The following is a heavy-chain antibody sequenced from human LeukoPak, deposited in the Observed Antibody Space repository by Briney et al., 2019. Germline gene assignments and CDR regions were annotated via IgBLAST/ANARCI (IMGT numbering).Heavy chain of an antibody. V-gene: IGHV1-2*02. J-gene: IGHJ5*02. D-gene: IGHD2-2*01. Sequence: ASVKVSCKASGYTFTAYYMHWMRQAPGQGLEWMGWINPNSGGTNYAQKFQGRVTMTRDTSISTAYMELSRLRSDDTAVYYCARTYCSSTSCPWGWFDPWGQGTLVTVSS. CDR1: GYTFTAYY. CDR2: INPNSGGT. CDR3: ARTYCSSTSCPWGWFDP.